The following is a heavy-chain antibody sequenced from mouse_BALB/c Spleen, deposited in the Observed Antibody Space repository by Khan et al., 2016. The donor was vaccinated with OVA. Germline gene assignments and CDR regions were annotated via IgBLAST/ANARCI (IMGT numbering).Heavy chain of an antibody. J-gene: IGHJ3*01. Sequence: VQLQQSGPEVVNPGASVKISCRATGYTFTDYNMDWVKQSHGRSLEWIGYIYPNNGVAGYNQKFKTKATLTVDSSSRTAHMELRSLTSEDSADYYCARAGYGSFGYWGQGTLVTVSA. D-gene: IGHD1-2*01. CDR2: IYPNNGVA. V-gene: IGHV1S29*02. CDR1: GYTFTDYN. CDR3: ARAGYGSFGY.